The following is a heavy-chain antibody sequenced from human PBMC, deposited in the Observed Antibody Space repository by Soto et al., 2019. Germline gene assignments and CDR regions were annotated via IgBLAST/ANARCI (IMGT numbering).Heavy chain of an antibody. CDR2: ISGSGGST. J-gene: IGHJ4*02. V-gene: IGHV3-23*01. CDR1: GFTFSSYA. D-gene: IGHD2-21*02. Sequence: EVQLLESGGGLVQPGGSLRLSCAASGFTFSSYAMSWVRQAPGKGLEWVSAISGSGGSTYYADSVKGRFTISRDNSKNTLYLQMNSLRAEDTAVYYCAKEAYCGGDCYYGGVDYWGQGTLVTVSS. CDR3: AKEAYCGGDCYYGGVDY.